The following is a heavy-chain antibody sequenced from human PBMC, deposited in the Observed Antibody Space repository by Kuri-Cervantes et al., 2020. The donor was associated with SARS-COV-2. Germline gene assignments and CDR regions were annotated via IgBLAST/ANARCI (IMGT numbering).Heavy chain of an antibody. CDR3: ARESTYTFDI. V-gene: IGHV4-4*02. D-gene: IGHD2-2*02. CDR1: GGAINTYNW. Sequence: SETLSLTCVVSGGAINTYNWWTWVRQPPGKGLQWIGEIFHDGSTKFNQSLSLRGRVTMSLDKSKDQFSLNLTSVTAADTAVYYCARESTYTFDIWGQGTLVTVSS. J-gene: IGHJ3*02. CDR2: IFHDGST.